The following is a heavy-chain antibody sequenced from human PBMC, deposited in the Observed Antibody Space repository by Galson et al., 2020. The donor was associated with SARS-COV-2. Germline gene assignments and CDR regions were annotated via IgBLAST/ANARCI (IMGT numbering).Heavy chain of an antibody. D-gene: IGHD3-22*01. Sequence: SQTLSLTCTVSGDSISSSNFYWAWIRQPPGKGLEWIGTIYYSGFTYYNTSLRSRVTISVDTSKNQFSLDLSSVTAADTAMYYCASPSPYDSSGYYFAYWGQGTLVTVPS. CDR1: GDSISSSNFY. V-gene: IGHV4-39*01. CDR3: ASPSPYDSSGYYFAY. CDR2: IYYSGFT. J-gene: IGHJ4*02.